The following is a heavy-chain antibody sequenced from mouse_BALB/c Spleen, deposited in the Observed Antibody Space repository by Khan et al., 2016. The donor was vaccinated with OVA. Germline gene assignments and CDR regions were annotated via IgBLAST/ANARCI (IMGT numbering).Heavy chain of an antibody. D-gene: IGHD2-10*01. J-gene: IGHJ4*01. CDR1: GHTFTKYG. CDR3: ARPPYFSYVLDN. CDR2: IKTYTGKQ. V-gene: IGHV9-3-1*01. Sequence: QIQLVQSGPELKKPGETVKISCKASGHTFTKYGMNWVKQAPGKGLKGMGWIKTYTGKQTYAVYFTGLFPISLEPSASTAYLQINNLKNEDTATYFCARPPYFSYVLDNWGQGTSVTVSS.